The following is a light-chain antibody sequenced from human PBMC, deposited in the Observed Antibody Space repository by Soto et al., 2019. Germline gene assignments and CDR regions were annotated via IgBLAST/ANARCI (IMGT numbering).Light chain of an antibody. CDR2: DAS. Sequence: EIRFKQSPSTLSLSPGERATLSCRASQSVSSYLAWYQQKPGQAPRLLIYDASNRATGIPARFSGSGSGTDFTLTISSLEPEDFAVYYCQQYNNWPPWTFGQGTKVDI. V-gene: IGKV3-11*01. CDR3: QQYNNWPPWT. CDR1: QSVSSY. J-gene: IGKJ1*01.